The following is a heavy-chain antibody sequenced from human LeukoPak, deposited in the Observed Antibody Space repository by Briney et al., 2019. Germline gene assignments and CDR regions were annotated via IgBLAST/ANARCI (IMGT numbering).Heavy chain of an antibody. CDR3: ARGSYYDSSGSVDY. J-gene: IGHJ4*02. Sequence: ASVKVSCKASGYTFTSHYMHWVRQAPGQGLEWIGRINPSGGSTTYAQRFQGRVTMTRDTSTSTVYMELSSLRSEDTAVYFCARGSYYDSSGSVDYWGQGTLVTVSS. CDR1: GYTFTSHY. CDR2: INPSGGST. D-gene: IGHD3-22*01. V-gene: IGHV1-46*01.